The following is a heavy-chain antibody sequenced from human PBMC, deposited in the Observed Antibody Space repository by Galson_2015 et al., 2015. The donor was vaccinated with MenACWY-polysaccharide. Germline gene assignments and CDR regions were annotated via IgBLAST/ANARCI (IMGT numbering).Heavy chain of an antibody. Sequence: SLRLSCAASAFDFNKYVMNWVRRPPGKGLQWVSSITPTGGTPSYADSVRGRFTITRDNPKNTLYLQMNRLGAEDTAVYYCAKGSYRANAVLSYYYYYMDVWGKGTTVTVSS. V-gene: IGHV3-23*01. J-gene: IGHJ6*03. CDR3: AKGSYRANAVLSYYYYYMDV. CDR1: AFDFNKYV. CDR2: ITPTGGTP. D-gene: IGHD4/OR15-4a*01.